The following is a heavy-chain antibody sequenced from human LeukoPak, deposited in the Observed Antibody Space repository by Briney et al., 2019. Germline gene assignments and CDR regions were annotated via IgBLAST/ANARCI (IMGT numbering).Heavy chain of an antibody. CDR1: GFTFDDYA. D-gene: IGHD3-3*01. V-gene: IGHV3-9*03. J-gene: IGHJ3*02. CDR3: AKETRYYDFWSGYYPTGAFDI. CDR2: ISWNSGSI. Sequence: PGGSLRLSCAASGFTFDDYAMHWVRQAPGKGLEWVSGISWNSGSIGYADSVKGRFTISRDNAKNSLYLQMNSLRAEDMALYYCAKETRYYDFWSGYYPTGAFDIWGQGTMVTVSS.